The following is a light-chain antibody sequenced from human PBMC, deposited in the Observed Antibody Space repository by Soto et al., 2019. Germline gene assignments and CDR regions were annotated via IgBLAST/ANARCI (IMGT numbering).Light chain of an antibody. CDR1: TGAVTSGYY. CDR2: NTS. V-gene: IGLV7-43*01. J-gene: IGLJ2*01. CDR3: LLYYGAAGV. Sequence: QAVVTQEPSLTVSPGGTVTLTCASSTGAVTSGYYPNWFQQKPGQAPSALIYNTSNKHSWTPARFSGSLLGGKAALTLSGVQPEDEAEYFCLLYYGAAGVFGGGTKLTVL.